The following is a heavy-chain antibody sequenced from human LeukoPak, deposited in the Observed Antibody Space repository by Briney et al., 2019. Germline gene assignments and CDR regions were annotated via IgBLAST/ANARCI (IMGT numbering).Heavy chain of an antibody. V-gene: IGHV4-59*08. D-gene: IGHD3-22*01. CDR3: ARHRPYDSTDY. CDR1: GGSISSYY. Sequence: PSETLSLTCTVSGGSISSYYWSWIRQPPGKGLEWIGYIYYSGSTNYNPSLKSRVTISVDTSKNQFSLKLSSVTAAGTAVYYCARHRPYDSTDYWGQGTLVTVSS. CDR2: IYYSGST. J-gene: IGHJ4*02.